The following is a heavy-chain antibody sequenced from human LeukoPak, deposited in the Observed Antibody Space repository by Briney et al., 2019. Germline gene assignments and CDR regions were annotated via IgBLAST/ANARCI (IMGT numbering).Heavy chain of an antibody. Sequence: GASVKVSCKASGGAFSRYAISWARQAPGQGLEWMGGVIPILGTSSYAEKFRGRVTLTTDESTTTTYMELRNLRSEDTAVYYCARGQFSDTAMVQKYYYMDVWGKGTTVIVSS. V-gene: IGHV1-69*05. J-gene: IGHJ6*03. CDR2: VIPILGTS. CDR1: GGAFSRYA. CDR3: ARGQFSDTAMVQKYYYMDV. D-gene: IGHD5-18*01.